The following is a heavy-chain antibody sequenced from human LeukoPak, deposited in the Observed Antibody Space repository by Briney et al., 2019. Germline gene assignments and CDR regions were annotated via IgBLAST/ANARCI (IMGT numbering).Heavy chain of an antibody. CDR2: INHSGST. CDR1: GGSFSGYY. Sequence: SETLSLTCAVYGGSFSGYYWSWIRQPPGKGLEWIGEINHSGSTNYNPSLKSRVTISVDTSKNQFSLKLSSVTAAATAVYYCARGGSPVGATNDYWGQGTLVTVSS. V-gene: IGHV4-34*01. J-gene: IGHJ4*02. D-gene: IGHD1-26*01. CDR3: ARGGSPVGATNDY.